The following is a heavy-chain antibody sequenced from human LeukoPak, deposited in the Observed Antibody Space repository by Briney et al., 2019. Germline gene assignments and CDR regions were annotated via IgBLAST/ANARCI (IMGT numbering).Heavy chain of an antibody. CDR1: GYSLTELS. J-gene: IGHJ4*02. Sequence: ASVKVSCTVSGYSLTELSMHWVRQAPGKGLEWMGGFDPEEGDAIYARKVQGRVTMTEDTSTDTAYMELSSLRSEDTAVYYCATPGRAGWYLYHFDYWGQGTVVTVSS. V-gene: IGHV1-24*01. CDR2: FDPEEGDA. D-gene: IGHD6-19*01. CDR3: ATPGRAGWYLYHFDY.